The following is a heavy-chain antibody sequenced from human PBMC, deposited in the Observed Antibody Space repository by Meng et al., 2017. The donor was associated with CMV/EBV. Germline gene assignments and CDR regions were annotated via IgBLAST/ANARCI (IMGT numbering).Heavy chain of an antibody. CDR3: ARGVVGAEAYFDY. Sequence: GESLKISCAASGFTFSSYWMSWVRQAPGKGLEWVANIKQDGSEKYYVDSVKGRFTISRDNAKNSLYLQMNSLRAEDTAVYYCARGVVGAEAYFDYWGQGTLVTVSS. CDR2: IKQDGSEK. CDR1: GFTFSSYW. J-gene: IGHJ4*02. V-gene: IGHV3-7*01. D-gene: IGHD1-26*01.